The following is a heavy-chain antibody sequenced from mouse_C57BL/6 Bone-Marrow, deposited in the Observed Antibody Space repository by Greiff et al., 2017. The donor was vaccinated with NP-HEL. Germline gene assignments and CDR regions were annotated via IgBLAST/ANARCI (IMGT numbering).Heavy chain of an antibody. Sequence: EVKLVESGGGLVKPGGSLKLSCAASGFTFSSYAMSWVRQTPEKRLEWVATISDGGSYTSYPDSVKGRFTSSRDNAKNNLYLQMSHLKSEDTAMYYCAREGPYHYGSDYWGQGTTLTVSS. V-gene: IGHV5-4*01. CDR1: GFTFSSYA. CDR3: AREGPYHYGSDY. D-gene: IGHD2-4*01. CDR2: ISDGGSYT. J-gene: IGHJ2*01.